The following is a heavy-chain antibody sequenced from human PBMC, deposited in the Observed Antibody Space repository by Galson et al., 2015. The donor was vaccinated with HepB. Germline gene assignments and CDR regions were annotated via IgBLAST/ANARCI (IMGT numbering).Heavy chain of an antibody. CDR3: VKDMGHGDYSWAFDV. Sequence: SLRLSCAASGFIFDDYTMHWVRQVPGKGLEWVSRISWNSGNIGYADSVKGRFTISRDNAENSLTLQMDSLTAEDTALYYCVKDMGHGDYSWAFDVWGQGTMVIVSS. J-gene: IGHJ3*01. V-gene: IGHV3-9*01. CDR2: ISWNSGNI. D-gene: IGHD4-11*01. CDR1: GFIFDDYT.